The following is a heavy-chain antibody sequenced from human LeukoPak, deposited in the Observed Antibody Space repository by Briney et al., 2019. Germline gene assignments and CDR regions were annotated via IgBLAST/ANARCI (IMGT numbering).Heavy chain of an antibody. D-gene: IGHD3-9*01. V-gene: IGHV3-30*18. CDR1: GFTFSSYG. J-gene: IGHJ4*02. CDR3: AKDFDYYFDY. Sequence: PGGSLRLSCAASGFTFSSYGMHWVRQAPGKGLEWVAVISYDGSNKYYADSVKGRFTISGDNSKNTLYLQMNSLRAEDTAVYYCAKDFDYYFDYWGQGTLVTVSS. CDR2: ISYDGSNK.